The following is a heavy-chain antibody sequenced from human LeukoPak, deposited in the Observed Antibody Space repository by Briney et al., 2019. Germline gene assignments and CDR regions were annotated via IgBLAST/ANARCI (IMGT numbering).Heavy chain of an antibody. Sequence: SETLSLTCAVSGGSLSGYYWTWIRQPPGKGLEWIGEINHSGSTNYNPSLKSRVTISVDTSKNQFSLKLSSVTAADTAVYYCARGSLVAAARFNWFDPRGQETLVTVSS. V-gene: IGHV4-34*01. CDR2: INHSGST. J-gene: IGHJ5*02. D-gene: IGHD2-15*01. CDR3: ARGSLVAAARFNWFDP. CDR1: GGSLSGYY.